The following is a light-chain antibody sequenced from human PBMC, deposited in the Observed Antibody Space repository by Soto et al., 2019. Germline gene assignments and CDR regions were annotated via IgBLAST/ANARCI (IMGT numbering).Light chain of an antibody. CDR2: AAS. CDR3: KKYNSAPLT. V-gene: IGKV1-27*01. CDR1: QGISNY. Sequence: DIQMTQSPSSLSASVGDRVTITCRASQGISNYLAWYQQKPGKVPKLLIYAASTLQAGVPSRFSGSGSGTDFTLTISSRKPENVATYYCKKYNSAPLTFGGGTKVEIK. J-gene: IGKJ4*01.